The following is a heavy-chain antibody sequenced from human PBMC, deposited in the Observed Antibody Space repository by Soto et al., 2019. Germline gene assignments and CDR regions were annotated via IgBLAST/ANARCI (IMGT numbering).Heavy chain of an antibody. D-gene: IGHD1-26*01. CDR2: ISSSSSTI. Sequence: PGGSLRLSCAASGFTFSSYSMNWVRQAPGKGLEWVSYISSSSSTIYYADSVKGRFTISRDNAKNSLYLQMNSLRDEDTAVYCCARDRWELTRSYYYYGMDVWGQGTTVTVSS. CDR1: GFTFSSYS. CDR3: ARDRWELTRSYYYYGMDV. J-gene: IGHJ6*02. V-gene: IGHV3-48*02.